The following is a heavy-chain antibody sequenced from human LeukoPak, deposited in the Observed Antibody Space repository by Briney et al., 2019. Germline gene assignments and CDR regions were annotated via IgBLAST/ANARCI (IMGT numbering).Heavy chain of an antibody. CDR3: ARDGLYSTSWYDFDY. V-gene: IGHV3-7*04. D-gene: IGHD6-13*01. Sequence: GGSLRLSCEASGFTFRNYWMNWVRQAPGKGLEWVANINQDGSQKHFVGSVKGRFTISRDNAKNSLSLQVNSLRAEDAAVYYCARDGLYSTSWYDFDYWGQGTLVTVSS. CDR1: GFTFRNYW. J-gene: IGHJ4*02. CDR2: INQDGSQK.